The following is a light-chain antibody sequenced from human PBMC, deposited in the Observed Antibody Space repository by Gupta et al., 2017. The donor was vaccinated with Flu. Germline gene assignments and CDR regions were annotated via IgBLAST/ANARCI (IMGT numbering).Light chain of an antibody. CDR1: QSVQGSY. CDR2: GAS. V-gene: IGKV3-20*01. Sequence: GTLHLSPVERATLSVVVSQSVQGSYLAWYQQKPGQAPRLLIYGASTRATGIPDRFIGSGSGTDFTLTISRLEPEDFAVYYCQQDGSSPRAFGQGTKVEIK. J-gene: IGKJ1*01. CDR3: QQDGSSPRA.